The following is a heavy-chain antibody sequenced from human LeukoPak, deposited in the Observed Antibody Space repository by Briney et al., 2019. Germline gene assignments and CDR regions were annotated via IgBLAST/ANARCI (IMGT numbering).Heavy chain of an antibody. V-gene: IGHV1-69*04. CDR2: IIPIFGIA. CDR1: GGTFSSYA. J-gene: IGHJ4*02. CDR3: ASGVVRTSIDLDY. Sequence: SVTVSCTASGGTFSSYAISWVRQAPGQGLEWMGRIIPIFGIANYAQKFQGRVTITADKSTSTAYMELSSLRSEDTAVYYCASGVVRTSIDLDYWGQGTLVTVSS. D-gene: IGHD4-23*01.